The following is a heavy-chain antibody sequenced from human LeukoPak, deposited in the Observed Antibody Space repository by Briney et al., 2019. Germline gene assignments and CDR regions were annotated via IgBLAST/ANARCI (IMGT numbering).Heavy chain of an antibody. V-gene: IGHV1-2*02. CDR1: GYTXTGYY. D-gene: IGHD3-10*01. CDR2: INSNSGGT. CDR3: ARDQAWFGELLFSHDAFDI. Sequence: ASVKVSCKASGYTXTGYYMHWVRQAPGQGLEWMGWINSNSGGTNYAQKFQGRVTMTRDTSISTAYMELSRLRSDDTAVYYCARDQAWFGELLFSHDAFDIWGQGTIVTVSS. J-gene: IGHJ3*02.